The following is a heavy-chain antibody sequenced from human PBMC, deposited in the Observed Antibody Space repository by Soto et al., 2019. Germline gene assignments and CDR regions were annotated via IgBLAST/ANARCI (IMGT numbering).Heavy chain of an antibody. D-gene: IGHD6-6*01. Sequence: SGPTLVNPTQTLALTCTFSGFSLSTSGEGVGWIRQPPGKALEWLALIYWDDDKRYSHSLKSRLTITKDTSKNQVVLTMTSMDLVDTATLYCGHHRAARSIFGYWGQGTLVTVSA. J-gene: IGHJ4*02. CDR1: GFSLSTSGEG. CDR3: GHHRAARSIFGY. V-gene: IGHV2-5*02. CDR2: IYWDDDK.